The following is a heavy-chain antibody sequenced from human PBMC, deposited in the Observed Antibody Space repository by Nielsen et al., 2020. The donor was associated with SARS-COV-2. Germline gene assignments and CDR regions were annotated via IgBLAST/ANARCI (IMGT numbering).Heavy chain of an antibody. D-gene: IGHD2-2*01. V-gene: IGHV1-69*06. J-gene: IGHJ4*02. CDR3: ASLTIRGLEY. CDR2: IIPLFDKA. Sequence: SVKVSCKASGYTFTSYDINWVRQASGQGLEWMGGIIPLFDKANFAQKFQGRVTISADKSTSTAYMELRSLRSEDTAVYYCASLTIRGLEYWGQGTLVTVSP. CDR1: GYTFTSYD.